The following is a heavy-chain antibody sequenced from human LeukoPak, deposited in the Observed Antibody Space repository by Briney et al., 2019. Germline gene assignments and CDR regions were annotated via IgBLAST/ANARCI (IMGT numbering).Heavy chain of an antibody. CDR1: GYTFTSYG. D-gene: IGHD2-21*02. V-gene: IGHV1-18*01. CDR3: ASHHAIVVVTADFDY. Sequence: ASVKVSCKASGYTFTSYGISWVRQAPGQGLEWMGWISAYNGNTNYAQKLQGRVTMTTDTSTSTAYMELRSLRSDDTAVYYCASHHAIVVVTADFDYWGQGTLVTVSS. CDR2: ISAYNGNT. J-gene: IGHJ4*02.